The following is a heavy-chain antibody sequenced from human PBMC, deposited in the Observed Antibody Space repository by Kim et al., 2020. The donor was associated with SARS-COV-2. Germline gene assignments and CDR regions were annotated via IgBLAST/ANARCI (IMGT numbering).Heavy chain of an antibody. Sequence: KYYVDSVKGRFTISRDNAKNSLYLQMNSLRAEDTAVYYCARDFVTVDFQHWGQGTLVTVSS. D-gene: IGHD4-17*01. V-gene: IGHV3-7*03. J-gene: IGHJ1*01. CDR3: ARDFVTVDFQH. CDR2: K.